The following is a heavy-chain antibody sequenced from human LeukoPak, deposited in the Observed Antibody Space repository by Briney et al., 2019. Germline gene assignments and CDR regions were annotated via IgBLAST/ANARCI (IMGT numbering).Heavy chain of an antibody. V-gene: IGHV5-51*01. J-gene: IGHJ4*02. CDR1: GYSFPIYW. CDR2: IYPGDSDT. D-gene: IGHD3-3*01. CDR3: ARLGITIFGVVIPTHFDY. Sequence: GESLKISCKGSGYSFPIYWLGWVRQMPGKGLEWMGIIYPGDSDTRYSPSFQGQVTISADKSISTAYLQWSSLKASDTAMYYCARLGITIFGVVIPTHFDYWGQGTLVTVSS.